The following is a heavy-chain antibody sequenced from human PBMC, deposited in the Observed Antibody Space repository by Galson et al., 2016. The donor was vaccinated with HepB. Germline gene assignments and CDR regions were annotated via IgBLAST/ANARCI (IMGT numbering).Heavy chain of an antibody. J-gene: IGHJ4*02. V-gene: IGHV3-53*01. CDR3: ASMTGTTPGGY. D-gene: IGHD1-20*01. Sequence: SLRLSCAASGFSFSCYWMSWVRQAPGKGLEWVSLIYSGGSTYYADSVKGRFTISRDNSKNTLYLQMNSLRAEDTAVYYCASMTGTTPGGYWGQGTLVTVSS. CDR1: GFSFSCYW. CDR2: IYSGGST.